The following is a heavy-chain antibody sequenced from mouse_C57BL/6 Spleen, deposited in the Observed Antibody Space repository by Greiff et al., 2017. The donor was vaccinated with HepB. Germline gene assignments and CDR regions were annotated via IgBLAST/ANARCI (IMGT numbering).Heavy chain of an antibody. J-gene: IGHJ4*01. CDR3: ARSPYGNYRYYAMDY. CDR1: GYTFTSYW. D-gene: IGHD2-1*01. V-gene: IGHV1-55*01. CDR2: IYPGSGST. Sequence: QVQLQQPGAELVKPGASVKMSCKASGYTFTSYWITWVKQRPGQGLEWIGDIYPGSGSTNYNEKFKSKATLTVDTSSSTAYMQLSSLTSEDSAVYYCARSPYGNYRYYAMDYWGQRTSVTVSS.